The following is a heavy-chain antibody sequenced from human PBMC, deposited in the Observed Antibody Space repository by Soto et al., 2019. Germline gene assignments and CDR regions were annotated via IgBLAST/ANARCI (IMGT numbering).Heavy chain of an antibody. CDR3: AAGGTRGLQSPFDY. CDR2: FDPKEGET. CDR1: GYTLTDFS. J-gene: IGHJ4*02. V-gene: IGHV1-24*01. D-gene: IGHD1-1*01. Sequence: QVQLVQSGAEVKKPGASVKVSCKVSGYTLTDFSVHWVRQAPGKGLEWMGAFDPKEGETLDTPYFQGSVNPTAHAPTATSYLEQSRLRSANAVDSYCAAGGTRGLQSPFDYWGQGALVTSSS.